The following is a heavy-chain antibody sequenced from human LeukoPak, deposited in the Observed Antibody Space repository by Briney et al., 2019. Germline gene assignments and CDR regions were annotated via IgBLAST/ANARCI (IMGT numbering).Heavy chain of an antibody. J-gene: IGHJ4*02. Sequence: PSETLSLTCTVSGVSINSYFWSWIRQPPVXGLEWIGYIYYSGSTNYNPSLKSRVTISIDTSKNQFSLKLSSVTAADTAVYYCARHDYGSGSSYGYWGQGTLVTVSS. CDR2: IYYSGST. V-gene: IGHV4-59*08. CDR3: ARHDYGSGSSYGY. D-gene: IGHD3-10*01. CDR1: GVSINSYF.